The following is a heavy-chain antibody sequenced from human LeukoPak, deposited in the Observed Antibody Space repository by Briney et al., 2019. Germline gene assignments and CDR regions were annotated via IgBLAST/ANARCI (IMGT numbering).Heavy chain of an antibody. D-gene: IGHD2-21*02. Sequence: TPSETLPLTCAVSGGSVNSGSYYWSWIRQHPGKGLEWIGDIYYTGITNYNPSLKSRVTISVDTSKNQFSLNLNSVTAAETAVYYCATSQCGSDCYLAGDYWGQGTLVTVSS. J-gene: IGHJ4*02. CDR3: ATSQCGSDCYLAGDY. CDR2: IYYTGIT. V-gene: IGHV4-61*01. CDR1: GGSVNSGSYY.